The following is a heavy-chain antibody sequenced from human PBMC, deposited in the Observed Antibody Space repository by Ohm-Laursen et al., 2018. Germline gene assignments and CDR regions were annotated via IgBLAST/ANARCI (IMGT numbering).Heavy chain of an antibody. CDR3: STGGSGWPGKDEY. Sequence: SLRLSCAASGFPFRSYAMSWARQAPGKGLEWVGRIKTKSDGVTTDYAAPVKGRFTILRDDSKNTLDLQMNSLKTEDTAVYFCSTGGSGWPGKDEYWGQGTLVTVSS. D-gene: IGHD6-19*01. CDR2: IKTKSDGVTT. J-gene: IGHJ4*02. V-gene: IGHV3-15*01. CDR1: GFPFRSYA.